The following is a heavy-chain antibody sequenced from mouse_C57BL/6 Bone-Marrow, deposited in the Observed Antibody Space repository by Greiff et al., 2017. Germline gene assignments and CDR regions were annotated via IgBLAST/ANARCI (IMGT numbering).Heavy chain of an antibody. D-gene: IGHD3-2*02. CDR3: ARNSSGYPFAY. CDR1: GYTFTSYW. J-gene: IGHJ3*01. Sequence: QVQLQQPGAELVMPGASVKLSCKASGYTFTSYWMHWVKQRPGQGLEWIGEIDPSDSYTNYNQKFKGKSTLTVDKSSSTAYMQLSSLTSEDSAVYYCARNSSGYPFAYWGQGTLVTVSA. V-gene: IGHV1-69*01. CDR2: IDPSDSYT.